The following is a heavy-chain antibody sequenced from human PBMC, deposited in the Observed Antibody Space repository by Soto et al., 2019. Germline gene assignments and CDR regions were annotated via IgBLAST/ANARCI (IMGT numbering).Heavy chain of an antibody. CDR3: ASSKPLAAAGPYFDY. CDR1: GGSISSYY. V-gene: IGHV4-59*01. CDR2: IYYSGST. J-gene: IGHJ4*02. Sequence: SETLSLTCTVSGGSISSYYWSWIRQPPGKGLEWIGYIYYSGSTNYNPSLKSRVTISVDTSKNQFSLKLSSVTAADTAVYYCASSKPLAAAGPYFDYWGQGTLVTVSS. D-gene: IGHD6-13*01.